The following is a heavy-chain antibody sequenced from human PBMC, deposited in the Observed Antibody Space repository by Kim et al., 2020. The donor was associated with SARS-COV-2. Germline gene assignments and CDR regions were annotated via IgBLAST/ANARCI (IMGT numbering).Heavy chain of an antibody. Sequence: GGSLRLSCAASGFTFSSYSMNWVRQAPGKGLEWVSSISSSSSSIYYADSVKGRFTISRDNAKNSLYLQMNSLRAEDTAVYYCATAAHCSSTSCYEYYYYYGMDVSGHEAT. J-gene: IGHJ6*02. CDR2: ISSSSSSI. V-gene: IGHV3-21*01. CDR3: ATAAHCSSTSCYEYYYYYGMDV. CDR1: GFTFSSYS. D-gene: IGHD2-2*01.